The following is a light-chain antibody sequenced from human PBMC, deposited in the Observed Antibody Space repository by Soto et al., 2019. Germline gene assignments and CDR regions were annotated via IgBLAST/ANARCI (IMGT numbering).Light chain of an antibody. CDR1: QSVSSY. CDR2: DAS. V-gene: IGKV3-11*01. J-gene: IGKJ4*01. CDR3: QQRSNWPST. Sequence: EIVLTQSQATLSLSPGERAALSCRARQSVSSYLAWYQQNPGQAPRLLIYDASNRATGIPARFSGSGSGTDFTLTISSLEPEDFGVYYCQQRSNWPSTFGGGTKVEIK.